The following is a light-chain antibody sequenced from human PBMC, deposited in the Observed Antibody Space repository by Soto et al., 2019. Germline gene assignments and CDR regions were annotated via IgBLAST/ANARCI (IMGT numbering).Light chain of an antibody. CDR3: LQHNNFPLT. CDR2: AAS. CDR1: QGISNF. Sequence: IQLTQSPSSLSASVGNRVTITCRASQGISNFLAWYQQKPGKAPKLLIYAASTLQTGVPSRFSGSGSGTDFTLIISSLQPEDFATYYCLQHNNFPLTFGQGTRLEIK. J-gene: IGKJ5*01. V-gene: IGKV1-9*01.